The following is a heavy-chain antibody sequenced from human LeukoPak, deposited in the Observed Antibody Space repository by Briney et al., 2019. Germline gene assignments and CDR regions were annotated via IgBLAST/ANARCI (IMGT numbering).Heavy chain of an antibody. V-gene: IGHV3-33*03. Sequence: GGSLRLSCAASGFTFSSYGMHWVRQAPGKGLEWVAVIWYDGSNKYYADSVKGRFTISRDIAKNTLYLQMNSLRAEDTGVYYCAKDHYWSIDYWGRGTLVTVSS. J-gene: IGHJ4*02. CDR2: IWYDGSNK. CDR1: GFTFSSYG. CDR3: AKDHYWSIDY. D-gene: IGHD3-3*01.